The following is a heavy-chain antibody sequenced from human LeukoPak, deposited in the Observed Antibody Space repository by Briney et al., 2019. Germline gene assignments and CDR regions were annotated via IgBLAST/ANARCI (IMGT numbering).Heavy chain of an antibody. Sequence: GGSLRLSCAASGFTFSSYWMAWVRQARGKGLEWVANIKGDESARHQADSVKGRFTISRDNTRNSLYLQMTNLRGDDTAVYYCARDVVGSLDYWGQGTPVTVSS. V-gene: IGHV3-7*01. D-gene: IGHD1-26*01. CDR3: ARDVVGSLDY. J-gene: IGHJ4*02. CDR2: IKGDESAR. CDR1: GFTFSSYW.